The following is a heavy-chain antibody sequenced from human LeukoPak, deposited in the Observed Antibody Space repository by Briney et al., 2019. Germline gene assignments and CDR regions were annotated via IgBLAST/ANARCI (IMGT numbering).Heavy chain of an antibody. V-gene: IGHV3-23*01. Sequence: PGGSLRLSCAASGFTFTTYAMSWVRQAPGKGLEWVSSITGSGSSTYYADSVKGRFTISRDSSKHTLYLQMNSLRAEDTAVYYCAKDASGTWHWGAFDIWGQGTMVTVSS. CDR1: GFTFTTYA. J-gene: IGHJ3*02. CDR2: ITGSGSST. D-gene: IGHD3-16*01. CDR3: AKDASGTWHWGAFDI.